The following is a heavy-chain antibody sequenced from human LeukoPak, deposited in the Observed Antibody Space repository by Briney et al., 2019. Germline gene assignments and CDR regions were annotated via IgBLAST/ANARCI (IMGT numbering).Heavy chain of an antibody. D-gene: IGHD2-15*01. CDR2: IYYSGST. J-gene: IGHJ4*02. Sequence: SETLSLTCTASGGSTSSSSYYWGWIRQPPGKGLEWIGSIYYSGSTYYNPSLKSRVTISVDTSKNQFSLKLSSVTAADTAVYYCARHVKDDSGGSCYSFSYWGQGTLVTVSS. CDR3: ARHVKDDSGGSCYSFSY. CDR1: GGSTSSSSYY. V-gene: IGHV4-39*01.